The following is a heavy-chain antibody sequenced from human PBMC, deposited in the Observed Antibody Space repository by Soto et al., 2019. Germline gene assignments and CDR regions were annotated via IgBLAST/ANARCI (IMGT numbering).Heavy chain of an antibody. Sequence: SETLSLTCAVYGGSFSGYYWSWIRQPPGKGLEWIGEINHSGSTNYNPSLKSRVTISVDTSKNQFSLKLSSVTAADTAVYYCARVDWYYYYYMDVWGQGTTVTVAS. D-gene: IGHD3-9*01. J-gene: IGHJ6*03. CDR1: GGSFSGYY. V-gene: IGHV4-34*01. CDR3: ARVDWYYYYYMDV. CDR2: INHSGST.